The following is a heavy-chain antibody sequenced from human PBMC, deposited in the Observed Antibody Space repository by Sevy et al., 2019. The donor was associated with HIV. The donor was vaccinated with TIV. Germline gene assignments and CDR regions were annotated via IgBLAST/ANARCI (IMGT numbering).Heavy chain of an antibody. CDR3: ARVLTIFGVVTDNWYFDL. J-gene: IGHJ2*01. CDR2: INHSGST. Sequence: SETLSLTCAVYGGSFSGYYWSWIRQPPGKGLEWIGEINHSGSTNYNPSLKSRVTISVDTSKNQFSLELSSVTAADTAVYYCARVLTIFGVVTDNWYFDLWGRGTLVTVSS. V-gene: IGHV4-34*01. D-gene: IGHD3-3*01. CDR1: GGSFSGYY.